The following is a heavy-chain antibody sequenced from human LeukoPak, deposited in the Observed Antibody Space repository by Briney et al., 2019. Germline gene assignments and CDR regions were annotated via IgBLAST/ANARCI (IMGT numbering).Heavy chain of an antibody. CDR1: GFTFSRYW. Sequence: QPGGSLRLSCAASGFTFSRYWTHWVRQAPGKGLVWVSRINNDGSDTIYADSVKGRFAMSRDNAKNTVFLQMSGLRAEDTAVYYCARGGFSHAFDVWGQGTTVTVSS. CDR3: ARGGFSHAFDV. D-gene: IGHD2/OR15-2a*01. CDR2: INNDGSDT. J-gene: IGHJ3*01. V-gene: IGHV3-74*01.